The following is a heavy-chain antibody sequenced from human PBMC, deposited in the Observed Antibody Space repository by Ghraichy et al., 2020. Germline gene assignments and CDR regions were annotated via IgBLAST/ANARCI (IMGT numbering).Heavy chain of an antibody. Sequence: GESLNISCAASGFTFSSYGMHWVRQAPGKGLEWVAVISYDGSNKYYADSVKGRFTISRDNSKNTLYLQMNSLRAEDTAVYYCAKDTDSSGWYVEGYYYYYGMDVWGQGTTVTVSS. J-gene: IGHJ6*02. D-gene: IGHD6-19*01. CDR3: AKDTDSSGWYVEGYYYYYGMDV. CDR1: GFTFSSYG. V-gene: IGHV3-30*18. CDR2: ISYDGSNK.